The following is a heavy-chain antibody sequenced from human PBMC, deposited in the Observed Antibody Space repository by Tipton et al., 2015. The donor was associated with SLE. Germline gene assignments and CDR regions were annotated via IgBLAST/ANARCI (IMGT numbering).Heavy chain of an antibody. CDR3: AKGPAYCGGDCYGFDY. CDR2: ISGSGGDT. J-gene: IGHJ4*02. Sequence: GSLKLSCAASGFTFSSYAMSWVRQAPGKGLEWVSAISGSGGDTYYADSVKGRFAISRDKSKNTLFLQMNSLRVEDTAVYYCAKGPAYCGGDCYGFDYWGQGALVTVSS. D-gene: IGHD2-21*01. V-gene: IGHV3-23*01. CDR1: GFTFSSYA.